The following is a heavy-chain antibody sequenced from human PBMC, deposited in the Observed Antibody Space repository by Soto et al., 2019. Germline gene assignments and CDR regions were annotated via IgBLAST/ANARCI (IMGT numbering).Heavy chain of an antibody. Sequence: GGSLRLSCVASGFILNSYTMTWVRQAPGKGLQWVAAISGGRDTTYYADAVKGRFTISRDNSKNTLYLQMYSLRGEDTAVYYCAQFSSLPSLVGGTLSAYCGQGTLVTDSS. V-gene: IGHV3-23*01. CDR3: AQFSSLPSLVGGTLSAY. D-gene: IGHD1-26*01. CDR2: ISGGRDTT. J-gene: IGHJ4*02. CDR1: GFILNSYT.